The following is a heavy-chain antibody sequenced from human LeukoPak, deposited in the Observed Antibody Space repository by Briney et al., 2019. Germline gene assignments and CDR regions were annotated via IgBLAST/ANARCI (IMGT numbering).Heavy chain of an antibody. V-gene: IGHV3-74*03. CDR3: TSGIGTYDY. J-gene: IGHJ4*02. D-gene: IGHD1-14*01. CDR2: ISKDGGST. CDR1: GLTFSVYW. Sequence: GGSLRLSCAVTGLTFSVYWMHWVRQDAGKGLVWVAGISKDGGSTEYADFVKGRCTISRDNAKNTLYLQMNSLTVDDTAVYYCTSGIGTYDYWGLGAQVTVSS.